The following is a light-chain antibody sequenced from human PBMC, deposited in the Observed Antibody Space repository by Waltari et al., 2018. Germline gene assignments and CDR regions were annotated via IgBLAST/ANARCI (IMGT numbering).Light chain of an antibody. CDR3: QQYYSTWT. CDR1: QSVLYSSNNKNY. CDR2: WAS. V-gene: IGKV4-1*01. J-gene: IGKJ1*01. Sequence: DIVMTQSPDSLAVSLGERATINCKSSQSVLYSSNNKNYLAWYQQKPGQPPKLLVYWASPRESGVPDRFSCSGSGTDFTLTISSLQAEDVAVYYCQQYYSTWTFGQGTKVEIK.